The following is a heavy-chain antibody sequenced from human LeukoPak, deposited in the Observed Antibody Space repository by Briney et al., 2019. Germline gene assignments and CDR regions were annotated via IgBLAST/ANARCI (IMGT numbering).Heavy chain of an antibody. CDR1: GYTFTSYG. CDR2: ISAYNGNT. D-gene: IGHD3-22*01. J-gene: IGHJ4*02. Sequence: ASVTVSCKASGYTFTSYGISWVRQAPGQGLEWMGWISAYNGNTNYAQKLQGRVTMTTDTSTSTAYMELRSLRSDDTAVYYCARDYELKHYYDSSGYYRAPWDYWGQGTLVTVSS. V-gene: IGHV1-18*01. CDR3: ARDYELKHYYDSSGYYRAPWDY.